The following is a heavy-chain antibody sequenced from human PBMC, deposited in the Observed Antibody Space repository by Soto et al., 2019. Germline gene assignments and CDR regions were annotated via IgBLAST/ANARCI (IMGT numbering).Heavy chain of an antibody. D-gene: IGHD1-26*01. Sequence: SETLSLTCTVSGGSISSGDYYWSWIRQPPGKDLEWIGYIYYSGSTYYNPSLKSRVTISVDTSKNQFSLKLSSVTAPDTAVYYCARGLISGSHYSGGWYYFDSWGQGTQVTVSS. CDR2: IYYSGST. J-gene: IGHJ4*02. CDR1: GGSISSGDYY. CDR3: ARGLISGSHYSGGWYYFDS. V-gene: IGHV4-30-4*01.